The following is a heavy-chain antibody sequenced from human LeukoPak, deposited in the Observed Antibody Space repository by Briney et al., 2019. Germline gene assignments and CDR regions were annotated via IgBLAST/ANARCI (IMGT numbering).Heavy chain of an antibody. CDR1: GGSISSSDW. Sequence: PSGTLSLTCTVSGGSISSSDWWSWVRQPPGKGLEWIGEMHQSGIINYNPSLKSRVTMSLDKAKKQFSLKLSSVTAADTAVYYCARAGYCSGGSCPNVRFDYWGQGTLVTVSS. V-gene: IGHV4-4*02. CDR2: MHQSGII. D-gene: IGHD2-15*01. CDR3: ARAGYCSGGSCPNVRFDY. J-gene: IGHJ4*02.